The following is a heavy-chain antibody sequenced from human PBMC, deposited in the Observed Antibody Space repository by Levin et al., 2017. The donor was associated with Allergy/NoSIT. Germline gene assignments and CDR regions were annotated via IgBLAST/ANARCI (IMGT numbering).Heavy chain of an antibody. J-gene: IGHJ6*02. D-gene: IGHD2/OR15-2a*01. CDR3: AGGTDNIGRYYYYNMDV. V-gene: IGHV1-3*01. CDR1: GHSFSNYA. CDR2: INADNGNT. Sequence: ASVKVSCKASGHSFSNYAIHWVRQAPGQRLEWMGWINADNGNTKHSQKFQDRVTFSRARFAGIAYMDVSSLRFEDTGVYYCAGGTDNIGRYYYYNMDVWGQGTTVTVSS.